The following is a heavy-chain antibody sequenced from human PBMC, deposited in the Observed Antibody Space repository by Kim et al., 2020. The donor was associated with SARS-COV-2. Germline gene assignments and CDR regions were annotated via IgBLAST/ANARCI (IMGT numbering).Heavy chain of an antibody. Sequence: SVKVSCKASGGTFSSYAISWVRQAPGQGLEWMGGIIPIFGTGNYAQKFQGRGXVSADXSTSTAYMELSSLXPGDTAVYYCAREGXHSGAPRGVAVPGSWXXXWGQGXXVTVSS. D-gene: IGHD6-19*01. V-gene: IGHV1-69*13. CDR3: AREGXHSGAPRGVAVPGSWXXX. CDR2: IIPIFGTG. CDR1: GGTFSSYA. J-gene: IGHJ5*02.